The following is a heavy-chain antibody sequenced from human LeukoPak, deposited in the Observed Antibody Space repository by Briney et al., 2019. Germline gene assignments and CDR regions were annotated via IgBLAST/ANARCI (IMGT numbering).Heavy chain of an antibody. CDR3: SCSNTNY. CDR2: INQDGIEK. V-gene: IGHV3-7*01. D-gene: IGHD2-2*01. Sequence: GGSLRLSCAASGFTFSSYWMTWVRQAPGKGLEWVANINQDGIEKYCVDSVKGRFTLSRDNAKNSLYLQMNSLRAEDTAVYYCSCSNTNYWGQGTLVIVSS. CDR1: GFTFSSYW. J-gene: IGHJ4*02.